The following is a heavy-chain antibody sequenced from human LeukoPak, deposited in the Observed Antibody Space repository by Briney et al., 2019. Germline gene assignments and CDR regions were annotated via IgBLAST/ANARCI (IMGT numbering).Heavy chain of an antibody. J-gene: IGHJ4*02. D-gene: IGHD6-19*01. V-gene: IGHV4-61*02. Sequence: SQTLSLTCTVSGGSISSGSYYWSWIRQPAGKGLEWIGRIYTSGSTYYNPSLKSRVTISVDTSKNQFSLKLSSVTAADTAVYYCARDRGSSGWNDYWGQGTLVTVSS. CDR2: IYTSGST. CDR1: GGSISSGSYY. CDR3: ARDRGSSGWNDY.